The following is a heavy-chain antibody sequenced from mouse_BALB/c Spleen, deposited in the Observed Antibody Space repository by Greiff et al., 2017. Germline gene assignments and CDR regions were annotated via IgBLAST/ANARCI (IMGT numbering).Heavy chain of an antibody. D-gene: IGHD2-4*01. V-gene: IGHV1-5*01. Sequence: VQLKQSGTVLARPGASVKMSCKASGYSFTSYWMHWVKQRPGQGLEWIGAIYPGNSDTSYNQKFKGKAKLTAVTSASTAYMELSSLTNEDSAVYYCTREAYDYVYYFDYWGQGTTLTVSS. J-gene: IGHJ2*01. CDR3: TREAYDYVYYFDY. CDR1: GYSFTSYW. CDR2: IYPGNSDT.